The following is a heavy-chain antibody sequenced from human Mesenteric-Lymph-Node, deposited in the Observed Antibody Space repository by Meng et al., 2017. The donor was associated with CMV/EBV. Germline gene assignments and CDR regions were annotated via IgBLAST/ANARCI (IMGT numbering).Heavy chain of an antibody. CDR2: IWYDGSNT. CDR3: AKDHCGGDCYNSGWFDP. V-gene: IGHV3-33*06. D-gene: IGHD2-21*01. Sequence: GESLKISCTASGFTFSSYGMHWVRQTPGKGLEWLTVIWYDGSNTYYADSVKGRFIISRDNSRNTLYLQMNSLTVEDTAVYYCAKDHCGGDCYNSGWFDPWGQGTLVT. J-gene: IGHJ5*02. CDR1: GFTFSSYG.